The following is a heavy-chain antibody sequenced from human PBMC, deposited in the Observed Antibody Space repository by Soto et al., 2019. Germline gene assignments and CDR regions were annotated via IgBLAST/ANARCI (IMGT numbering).Heavy chain of an antibody. Sequence: GGSLRLSCAASGFTFSSYAMSWVRQAPGKGLEWVSAISGSGGSTYYADSVKGRFTISRDNSKNTLYLQMNSLRAEDTAVYYCAKDLDANWGEERALDYWGQGTLVTVSS. V-gene: IGHV3-23*01. D-gene: IGHD7-27*01. J-gene: IGHJ4*02. CDR1: GFTFSSYA. CDR2: ISGSGGST. CDR3: AKDLDANWGEERALDY.